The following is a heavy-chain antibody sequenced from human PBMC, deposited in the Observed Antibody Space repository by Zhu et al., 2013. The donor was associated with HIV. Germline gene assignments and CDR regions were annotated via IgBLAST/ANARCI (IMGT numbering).Heavy chain of an antibody. CDR2: IYPGDSDT. CDR3: ARQRYSSSFDY. J-gene: IGHJ4*03. Sequence: EVQLVQSGAEVKKPGESLKISCKGSGYIFTTYWIAWVRQMPGKGLEWMGIIYPGDSDTTYSPSFQGQVTISADKSISTAYLQWSSLKASDIAMYYCARQRYSSSFDYVGPGTLVTVSS. D-gene: IGHD6-6*01. CDR1: GYIFTTYW. V-gene: IGHV5-51*01.